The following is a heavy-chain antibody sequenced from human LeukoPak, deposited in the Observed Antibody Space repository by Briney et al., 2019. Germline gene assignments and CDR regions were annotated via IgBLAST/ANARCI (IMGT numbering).Heavy chain of an antibody. D-gene: IGHD2-15*01. CDR3: AREGNCSGGSCYYYYYGMDV. Sequence: ASVKVSCKASGYTFTSYGISWVRQAPGQGLEWMGWISAYNGNTNYAQKLQGRVTMTTDTSTSTAYMELRSLRSDDTAAYYCAREGNCSGGSCYYYYYGMDVWGQGTTVTVSS. CDR2: ISAYNGNT. J-gene: IGHJ6*02. V-gene: IGHV1-18*01. CDR1: GYTFTSYG.